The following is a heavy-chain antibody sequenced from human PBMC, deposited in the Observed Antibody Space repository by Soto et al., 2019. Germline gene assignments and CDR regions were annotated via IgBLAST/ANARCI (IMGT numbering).Heavy chain of an antibody. CDR3: ARDDSSGHSYYFDY. Sequence: QVQLVQSGAEVKKTGASVKVSCKASGYTFTSYYMHWGRQAPGQGLEWMGIINPGGGSTSYAQKFQGRVTMTRDTSTTTVYMELSSLRSEDTAVYYCARDDSSGHSYYFDYWGQGTLVTVSS. V-gene: IGHV1-46*01. J-gene: IGHJ4*02. CDR1: GYTFTSYY. CDR2: INPGGGST. D-gene: IGHD3-22*01.